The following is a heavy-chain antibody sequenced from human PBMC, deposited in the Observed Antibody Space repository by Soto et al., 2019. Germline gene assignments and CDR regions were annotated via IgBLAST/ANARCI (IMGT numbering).Heavy chain of an antibody. V-gene: IGHV3-66*01. Sequence: PGGSLRLSCAASGFTVSSNYMSWVRQAPGKGLEWVSVIYSGGSTYYADSVKGRFTISRDNSKNTLYLQMNSLRAEDTAVYYCAREYSSRNLAVLNDYWGQGTLVTVSS. CDR2: IYSGGST. CDR1: GFTVSSNY. D-gene: IGHD6-13*01. CDR3: AREYSSRNLAVLNDY. J-gene: IGHJ4*02.